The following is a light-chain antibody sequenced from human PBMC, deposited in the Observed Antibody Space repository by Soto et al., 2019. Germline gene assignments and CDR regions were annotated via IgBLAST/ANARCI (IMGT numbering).Light chain of an antibody. Sequence: EIVLTQSPATLSLSPGERATLSCRASQSVSSFLAWYQQKPGQAPSLLIYDASNRATGISARFSGSGSGTDFTRPISSLESEDFAAYYCPQCSNWPLTFGQGTKV. V-gene: IGKV3-11*01. CDR2: DAS. J-gene: IGKJ1*01. CDR1: QSVSSF. CDR3: PQCSNWPLT.